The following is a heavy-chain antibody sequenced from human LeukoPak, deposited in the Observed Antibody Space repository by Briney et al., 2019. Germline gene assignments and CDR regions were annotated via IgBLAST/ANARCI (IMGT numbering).Heavy chain of an antibody. J-gene: IGHJ4*02. D-gene: IGHD5-18*01. CDR1: GYTFTDFY. CDR3: ARSTWIRILDY. Sequence: GASVNVSCKASGYTFTDFYIHWVRQAPGRGLERMGWINPNSGGTKYAQKFQGWVTMTRDTSISTAYMELSRMKYDDTAVYYCARSTWIRILDYWGQGTLVTVSS. V-gene: IGHV1-2*04. CDR2: INPNSGGT.